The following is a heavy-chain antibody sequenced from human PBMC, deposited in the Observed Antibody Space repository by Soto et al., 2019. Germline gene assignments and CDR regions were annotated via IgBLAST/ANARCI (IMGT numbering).Heavy chain of an antibody. CDR3: ARDLGSSIAARPWYYFDY. D-gene: IGHD6-6*01. Sequence: ASVKVSCKASGYTFTGYYMHWVRQAPGQGLEWMGWTNPNSGGTNYAQKFQGWVTMTRDTSISTAYMELSRLRSDDTAVYYCARDLGSSIAARPWYYFDYWGKGTLVTASS. J-gene: IGHJ4*02. CDR1: GYTFTGYY. CDR2: TNPNSGGT. V-gene: IGHV1-2*04.